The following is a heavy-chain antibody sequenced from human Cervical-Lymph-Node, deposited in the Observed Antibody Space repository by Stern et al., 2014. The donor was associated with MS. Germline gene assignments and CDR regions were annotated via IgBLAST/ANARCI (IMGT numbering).Heavy chain of an antibody. CDR1: GYTFTSYW. J-gene: IGHJ4*02. CDR2: IFPGGFDI. CDR3: ARQRYFDY. Sequence: VQLVQSGPEVKRPGESLKISCQASGYTFTSYWIGWVRQMPGKGLEWIPIIFPGGFDIRSSPSFQGQVTISADKSSSTAYLQWNNLKASDTAIYYCARQRYFDYWGQGTLVTVSS. V-gene: IGHV5-51*01.